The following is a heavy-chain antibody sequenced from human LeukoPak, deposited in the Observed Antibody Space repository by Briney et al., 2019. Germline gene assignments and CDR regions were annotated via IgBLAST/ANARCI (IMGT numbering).Heavy chain of an antibody. D-gene: IGHD3-9*01. CDR3: ARSLRMTGYQGAWFDP. J-gene: IGHJ5*02. Sequence: GASVKVSCKASGYTFTDYYMHWVRQAPGQGLEWMGWIHTNSGATNYAQRFQGRVTMTRDTSISTAYMELNTLTSDDTAVYYCARSLRMTGYQGAWFDPWGQGTLVTVSS. CDR1: GYTFTDYY. CDR2: IHTNSGAT. V-gene: IGHV1-2*02.